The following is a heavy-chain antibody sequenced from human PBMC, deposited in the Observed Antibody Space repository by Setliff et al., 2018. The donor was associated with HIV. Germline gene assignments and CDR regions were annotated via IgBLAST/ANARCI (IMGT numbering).Heavy chain of an antibody. J-gene: IGHJ2*01. V-gene: IGHV3-66*02. CDR2: IYTGGAT. Sequence: PGGSLRLSCAASGFTFNSYAMSWVRQAPGKGLEWASVIYTGGATFYADSVKARFTISRDNSRNTLYLQMNSLRAEDTAVYYCARSNLRRYGDPDWYFDLWGRGTLVTVSS. D-gene: IGHD4-17*01. CDR3: ARSNLRRYGDPDWYFDL. CDR1: GFTFNSYA.